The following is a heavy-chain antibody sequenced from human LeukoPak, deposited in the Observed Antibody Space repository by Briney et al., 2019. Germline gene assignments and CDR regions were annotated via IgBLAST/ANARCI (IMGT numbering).Heavy chain of an antibody. CDR2: IYYSGGT. V-gene: IGHV4-59*08. D-gene: IGHD3-3*01. CDR1: GGSISSYY. Sequence: SETLSLTCTVSGGSISSYYWSWIRQPPGKGLEWIGYIYYSGGTNYNPSLKSRVTISVDTSKNQFSLKLNSVTAADTAVYYCARLWSGYSPFDYWGQGTLVTVSS. J-gene: IGHJ4*02. CDR3: ARLWSGYSPFDY.